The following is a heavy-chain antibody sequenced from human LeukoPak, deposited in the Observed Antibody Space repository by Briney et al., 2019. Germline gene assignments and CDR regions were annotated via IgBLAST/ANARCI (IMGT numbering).Heavy chain of an antibody. CDR3: GKRGYYDFWGVYYVLDF. CDR2: INHSGST. Sequence: SETLSLTCAVYGGSFSGYYWSWIRQPPGKGLEWIGEINHSGSTNYNPSLKSRVTISVDTSKNQFSLKLSSVTAADTAVYYCGKRGYYDFWGVYYVLDFGAKGTMATV. D-gene: IGHD3-3*01. V-gene: IGHV4-34*01. CDR1: GGSFSGYY. J-gene: IGHJ3*01.